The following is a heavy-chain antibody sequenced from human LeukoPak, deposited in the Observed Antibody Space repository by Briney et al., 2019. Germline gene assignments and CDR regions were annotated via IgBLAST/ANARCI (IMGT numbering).Heavy chain of an antibody. CDR1: GGSISSSSYY. CDR3: ARHSRDDYGDYVGY. J-gene: IGHJ4*02. D-gene: IGHD4-17*01. Sequence: SETLSLTCTVSGGSISSSSYYWGWIRQPPGKGLEWIGSINYSGSTYYNPSLKSRVTISVDTSKNQFSLKLSSVTAADTAVYYCARHSRDDYGDYVGYWGQGTLVTVSS. V-gene: IGHV4-39*01. CDR2: INYSGST.